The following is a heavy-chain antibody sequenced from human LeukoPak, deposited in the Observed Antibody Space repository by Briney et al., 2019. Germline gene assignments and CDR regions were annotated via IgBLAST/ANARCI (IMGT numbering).Heavy chain of an antibody. CDR1: SDSITTCY. D-gene: IGHD2-2*01. J-gene: IGHJ4*02. Sequence: SETLSLTCSVSSDSITTCYWNWMRQPPAEKPEEMGYIHHSGSANYNPSLKSRVTLSLDTSKVQFLLRLTSVTAADTGVYYCVRLVVPKAFDSDSWGQGTLVTVSS. CDR2: IHHSGSA. V-gene: IGHV4-59*08. CDR3: VRLVVPKAFDSDS.